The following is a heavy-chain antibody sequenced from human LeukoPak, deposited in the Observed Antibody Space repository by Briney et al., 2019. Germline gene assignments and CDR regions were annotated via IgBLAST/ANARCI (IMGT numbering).Heavy chain of an antibody. CDR2: IYYSGST. J-gene: IGHJ4*02. V-gene: IGHV4-59*01. CDR1: GGSFSGYY. Sequence: SETLSLTCAVYGGSFSGYYWSWIRQPPGKGLEWIGYIYYSGSTNYNPSLKSRVTISVDTSKNQFSLKLSSVTAADTAVYYCASTRSSLYYFDYWGQGTLVTVSS. CDR3: ASTRSSLYYFDY. D-gene: IGHD3-16*02.